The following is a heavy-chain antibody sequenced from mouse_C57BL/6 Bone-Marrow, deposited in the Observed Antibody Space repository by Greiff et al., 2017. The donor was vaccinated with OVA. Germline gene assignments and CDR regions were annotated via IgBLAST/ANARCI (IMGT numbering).Heavy chain of an antibody. V-gene: IGHV1-76*01. CDR2: IYPGSGNI. CDR3: ARSGRLRDYFDC. Sequence: VQLQQSGAELVRPGASVKLSCKASGYTFTDYYIRWVKQRPGQGLEWIARIYPGSGNIYYNEKFKGKATLTAEKSSSTAYMQLSSLTSDDSAVDFGARSGRLRDYFDCWGRGTTLTVSA. J-gene: IGHJ2*01. CDR1: GYTFTDYY. D-gene: IGHD2-2*01.